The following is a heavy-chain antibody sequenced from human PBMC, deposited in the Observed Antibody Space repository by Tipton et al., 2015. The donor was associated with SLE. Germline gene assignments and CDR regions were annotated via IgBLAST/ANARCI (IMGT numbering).Heavy chain of an antibody. V-gene: IGHV4-61*02. J-gene: IGHJ6*02. D-gene: IGHD3-3*01. CDR3: ARDGYDFWSGYGMDV. Sequence: TLSLTCTVSGGSISSGSYYWSWIRQPAGKGLEWIGRIYTSGSTNYNPSLKSRVTTSVDTSKNQFSLKLSSVTAADTAVYYCARDGYDFWSGYGMDVWGQGTTVTVSS. CDR2: IYTSGST. CDR1: GGSISSGSYY.